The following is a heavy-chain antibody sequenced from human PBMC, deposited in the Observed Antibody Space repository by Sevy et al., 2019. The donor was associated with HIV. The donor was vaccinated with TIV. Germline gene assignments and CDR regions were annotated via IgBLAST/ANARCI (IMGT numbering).Heavy chain of an antibody. J-gene: IGHJ4*02. CDR3: ARVVAGIYYFDY. CDR2: IYYSGST. D-gene: IGHD6-19*01. Sequence: SETLSLTCTVSGGSISSYYWSWIRQPPGKGLESIGYIYYSGSTNYNPSLKSRVTISVDTSKNQFSLKLSSVTAADTAVYYCARVVAGIYYFDYWGQGTLVTVSS. CDR1: GGSISSYY. V-gene: IGHV4-59*01.